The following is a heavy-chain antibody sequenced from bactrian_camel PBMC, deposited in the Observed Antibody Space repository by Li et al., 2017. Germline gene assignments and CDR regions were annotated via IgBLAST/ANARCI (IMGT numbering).Heavy chain of an antibody. CDR3: ASDFLSDCSGNFRPRD. V-gene: IGHV3S53*01. CDR1: DWMYGRYC. Sequence: HVQLVESGGGSVQAGGSLRLSCTTSDWMYGRYCMGWFRQAPGESRERVADIDSRGYTTYADSVKGRFTLSKDNAKKTVYLRMNSLKPEDTAMYICASDFLSDCSGNFRPRDWGQGTQVTVS. CDR2: IDSRGYT. D-gene: IGHD2*01. J-gene: IGHJ4*01.